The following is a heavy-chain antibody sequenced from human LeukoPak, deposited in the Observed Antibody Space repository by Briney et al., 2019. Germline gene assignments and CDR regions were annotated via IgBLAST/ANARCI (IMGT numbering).Heavy chain of an antibody. CDR3: AKDIQRGFDYTNSLDY. CDR2: IWSDATNQ. V-gene: IGHV3-33*06. Sequence: GGSLRLSCAASGFIFSDYGMHWVRQAPGKGLEWVAVIWSDATNQYYADSVRGRFAISRDDSTSMVYLQMNSLRAGDTAVYFCAKDIQRGFDYTNSLDYWGQGTLVTVSS. CDR1: GFIFSDYG. D-gene: IGHD4-11*01. J-gene: IGHJ4*02.